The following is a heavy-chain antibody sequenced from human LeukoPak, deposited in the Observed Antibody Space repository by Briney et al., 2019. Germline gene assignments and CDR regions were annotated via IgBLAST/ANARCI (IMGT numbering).Heavy chain of an antibody. CDR1: GFTFSSYG. Sequence: GSLRLSCAASGFTFSSYGMHWVRQAPGKGLEWVSGITGSGGSTYYADSVKGRFTISRDNSKNTLYLQMNSLRAEDTAVYFCAKDDGGSVTTTDFEYWGQGTLVTVSS. J-gene: IGHJ4*02. CDR3: AKDDGGSVTTTDFEY. CDR2: ITGSGGST. V-gene: IGHV3-23*01. D-gene: IGHD4-17*01.